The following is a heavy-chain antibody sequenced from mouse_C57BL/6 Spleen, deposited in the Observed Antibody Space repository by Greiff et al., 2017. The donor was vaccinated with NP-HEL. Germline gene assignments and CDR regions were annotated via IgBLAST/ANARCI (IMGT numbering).Heavy chain of an antibody. CDR1: GFTFSSYA. CDR2: ISDGGSYT. Sequence: EVMLVESGGGLVKPGGSLKLSCAASGFTFSSYAMSWVRQTPEKRLEWVATISDGGSYTYYPDNVKGRFTISRDNAKNNLYLQMSHLKSEDTAMYYCARDRTEGYFDYWGQGTTLTVSS. CDR3: ARDRTEGYFDY. J-gene: IGHJ2*01. V-gene: IGHV5-4*01.